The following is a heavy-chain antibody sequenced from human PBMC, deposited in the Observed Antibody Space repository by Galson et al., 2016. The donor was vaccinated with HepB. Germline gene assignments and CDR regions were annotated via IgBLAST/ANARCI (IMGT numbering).Heavy chain of an antibody. J-gene: IGHJ4*02. CDR1: DGSVSSSSYY. CDR3: ARHHPRTSDY. CDR2: IYYTGST. D-gene: IGHD1-14*01. Sequence: SETLSLTCTVSDGSVSSSSYYWVWIRQPPGKGLEWIGSIYYTGSTYYNPSLKSRVTISVDTSKNQFSLKLSFVTAADTAMYYCARHHPRTSDYWGQGTLVTGSS. V-gene: IGHV4-39*01.